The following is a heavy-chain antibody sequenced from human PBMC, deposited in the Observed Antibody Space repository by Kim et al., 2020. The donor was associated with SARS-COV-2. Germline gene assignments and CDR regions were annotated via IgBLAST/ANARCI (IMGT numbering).Heavy chain of an antibody. J-gene: IGHJ4*02. Sequence: GGSLRLSCAASGFTFSNSWMHWVRQAPGKGLVWVARINNDGNAISYADSVRGRFTISRDNAKNTVYLQMDTLRVEDTAVYYCVRDASLWNLDYWGQGTLVSVSP. V-gene: IGHV3-74*01. CDR3: VRDASLWNLDY. D-gene: IGHD1-1*01. CDR2: INNDGNAI. CDR1: GFTFSNSW.